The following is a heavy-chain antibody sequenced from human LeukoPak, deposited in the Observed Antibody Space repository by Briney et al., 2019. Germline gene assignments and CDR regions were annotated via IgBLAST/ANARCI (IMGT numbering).Heavy chain of an antibody. V-gene: IGHV4-59*08. CDR2: IYYSGST. CDR3: ARRPAVPGHHYYYGMDV. Sequence: SETLSLTCTVSGGSISSYYWSWIRQPPGKGLEWIGYIYYSGSTNYNPSLKSRVTISVDTSKNQFSLKLSSVTAADTAVYYCARRPAVPGHHYYYGMDVWGQGTTVTVSS. CDR1: GGSISSYY. J-gene: IGHJ6*02. D-gene: IGHD2-2*01.